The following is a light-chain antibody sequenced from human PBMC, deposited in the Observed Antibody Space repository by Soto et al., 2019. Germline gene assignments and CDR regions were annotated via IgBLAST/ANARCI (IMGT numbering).Light chain of an antibody. J-gene: IGKJ1*01. Sequence: EIVLTQSPGTLSLSPGERATLSCRASQSVSSSYLAWYQQKPGQAPRLLIYGASSRATGIPDRFSGSGSGTDFTLTISSLEPEDFAVYYCQHPQTFGQGTKVEIK. V-gene: IGKV3-20*01. CDR1: QSVSSSY. CDR2: GAS. CDR3: QHPQT.